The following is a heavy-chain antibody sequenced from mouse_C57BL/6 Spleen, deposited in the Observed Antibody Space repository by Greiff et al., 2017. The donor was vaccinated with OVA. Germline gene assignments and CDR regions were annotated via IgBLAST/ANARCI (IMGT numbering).Heavy chain of an antibody. CDR2: IDPSDSYP. CDR1: GYTFTSYW. D-gene: IGHD1-1*01. Sequence: QVQLQQPGAELVKPGASVKLSCKASGYTFTSYWMQWVKQRPGQGLEWIGEIDPSDSYPNYNQKFKGKATLTVDTSSSTAYLPLRRLTSEDSAVYFCARSEDVYTLGYWGAGTTLTVSS. CDR3: ARSEDVYTLGY. V-gene: IGHV1-50*01. J-gene: IGHJ2*01.